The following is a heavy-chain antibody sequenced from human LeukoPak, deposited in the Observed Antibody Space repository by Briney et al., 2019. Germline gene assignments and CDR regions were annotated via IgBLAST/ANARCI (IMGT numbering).Heavy chain of an antibody. CDR3: ARDVHYDTLTGYSTGMDV. Sequence: ASVKVSCKASGYTFPGYYIHWVRQAPGQGLEWVVWITPNIGITNYAQKFQGRVTMTRDTSIYTAYMELSRLRSDDTAVYYCARDVHYDTLTGYSTGMDVWGQGTTVTVSS. J-gene: IGHJ6*02. CDR1: GYTFPGYY. V-gene: IGHV1-2*02. D-gene: IGHD3-9*01. CDR2: ITPNIGIT.